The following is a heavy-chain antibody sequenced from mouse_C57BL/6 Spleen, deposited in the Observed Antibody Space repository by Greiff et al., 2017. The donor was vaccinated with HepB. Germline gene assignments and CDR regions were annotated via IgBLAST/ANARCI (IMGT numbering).Heavy chain of an antibody. CDR2: IYPGDGDT. Sequence: QVQLKESGAELVKPGASVKISCKASGYAFSSYWMNWVKQRPGKGLEWIGQIYPGDGDTNYNGKFKGKATLTADKSSSTAYMKLSSLTSEDSAVYFCARGYDYDRGYFDVWGTGTTVTVSS. CDR1: GYAFSSYW. CDR3: ARGYDYDRGYFDV. D-gene: IGHD2-4*01. J-gene: IGHJ1*03. V-gene: IGHV1-80*01.